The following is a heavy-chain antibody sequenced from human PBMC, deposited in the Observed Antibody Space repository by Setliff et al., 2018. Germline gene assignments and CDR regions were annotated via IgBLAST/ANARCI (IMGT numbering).Heavy chain of an antibody. J-gene: IGHJ4*02. V-gene: IGHV4-39*07. CDR2: VYYSGYT. Sequence: LSLTCTVSGGSVSSASHYWGWIRQAPGKGMEWIGSVYYSGYTYYKPSLQSRVTMSVDTSTNQFSLKLSSATAADAALYYCAASRAYTGAVEEWFLPKTFDFWGQGSPVTVSS. CDR3: AASRAYTGAVEEWFLPKTFDF. CDR1: GGSVSSASHY. D-gene: IGHD3-10*01.